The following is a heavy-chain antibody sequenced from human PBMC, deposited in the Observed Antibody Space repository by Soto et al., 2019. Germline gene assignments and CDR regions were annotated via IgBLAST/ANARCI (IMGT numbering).Heavy chain of an antibody. Sequence: SETLSLTCTVSGGSISSYYWNWIRQPPGKGLEWIGFIYYTGSTTSNPSLKSRVTISLDTSKIQFSLKLNSVTAADAAVYYCASSRGLRNFDYWGRGTVVTVS. V-gene: IGHV4-59*01. D-gene: IGHD4-17*01. CDR3: ASSRGLRNFDY. CDR2: IYYTGST. CDR1: GGSISSYY. J-gene: IGHJ4*02.